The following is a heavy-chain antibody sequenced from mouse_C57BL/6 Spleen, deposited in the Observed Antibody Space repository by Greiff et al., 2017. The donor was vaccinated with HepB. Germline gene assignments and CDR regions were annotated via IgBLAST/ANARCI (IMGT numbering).Heavy chain of an antibody. V-gene: IGHV3-6*01. CDR1: GYSITSGYY. J-gene: IGHJ3*01. Sequence: EVKLVESGPGLVKPSQSLSLTCSVTGYSITSGYYWNWIRQFPGNKLEWMGYISYDGSNNYNPSLKNRISITRDTSKNQFFLKLNSVTTEDTATYYCARGQLVWFAYWGQGTLVTVSA. CDR3: ARGQLVWFAY. D-gene: IGHD4-1*02. CDR2: ISYDGSN.